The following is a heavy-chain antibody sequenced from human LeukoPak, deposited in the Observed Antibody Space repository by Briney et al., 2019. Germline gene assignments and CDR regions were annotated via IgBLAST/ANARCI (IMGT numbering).Heavy chain of an antibody. CDR2: ISTSSTYI. CDR1: GFTFSSYS. Sequence: AAESLRLSCAASGFTFSSYSVNWVRQAPGKGLEWVSSISTSSTYIYYADSVKGRFTISRDNAKNSLYLQMNSLRAEDTAVYYCARDPPFIIGTTFFDYWGQGTLVTVSS. V-gene: IGHV3-21*01. CDR3: ARDPPFIIGTTFFDY. D-gene: IGHD1-20*01. J-gene: IGHJ4*02.